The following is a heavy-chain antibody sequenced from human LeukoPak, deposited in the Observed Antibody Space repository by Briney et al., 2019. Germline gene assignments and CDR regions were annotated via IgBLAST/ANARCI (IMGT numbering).Heavy chain of an antibody. CDR3: ASFYYYDSSGYY. CDR1: GYTFTGYY. Sequence: ASVKVSCKASGYTFTGYYMHWVRQAPGKGLEWMGGFDPEDGETIYAQKFQGRVTMTEDTSTDTAYMELSSLRSEDTAVYYCASFYYYDSSGYYWGQGTLVTVSS. V-gene: IGHV1-24*01. J-gene: IGHJ4*02. D-gene: IGHD3-22*01. CDR2: FDPEDGET.